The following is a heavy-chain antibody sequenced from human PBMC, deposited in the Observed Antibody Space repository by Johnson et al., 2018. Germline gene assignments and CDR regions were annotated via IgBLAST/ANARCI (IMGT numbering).Heavy chain of an antibody. J-gene: IGHJ3*02. D-gene: IGHD5-24*01. V-gene: IGHV3-21*01. CDR3: ARPQAATISDAFDI. CDR1: GFTFSSYG. CDR2: ISSSSNYI. Sequence: VQLVESGGGVVQPGRSLRLSCAASGFTFSSYGMHWVRQAPGKGLEWVSSISSSSNYIYYADSVKGRCTISRTNAKNSLYLKMNSLRAEDTAVYYCARPQAATISDAFDIWGQGTMVTVSS.